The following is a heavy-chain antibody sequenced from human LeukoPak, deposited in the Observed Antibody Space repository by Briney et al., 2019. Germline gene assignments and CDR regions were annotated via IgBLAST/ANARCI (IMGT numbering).Heavy chain of an antibody. V-gene: IGHV1-46*01. Sequence: KVQGRVIMTRDTSTSTVYMELSSLRSEDTAVYYCARVLAIYGSGSSFAFDIWGQGTMVTVSS. CDR3: ARVLAIYGSGSSFAFDI. D-gene: IGHD3-10*01. J-gene: IGHJ3*02.